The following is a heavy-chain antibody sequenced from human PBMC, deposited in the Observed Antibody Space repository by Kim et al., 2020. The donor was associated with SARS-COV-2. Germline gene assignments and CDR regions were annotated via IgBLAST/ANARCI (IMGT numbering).Heavy chain of an antibody. CDR3: ARGIFRDGFDV. V-gene: IGHV3-74*01. D-gene: IGHD2-15*01. Sequence: GGSLRLSCAASGFRSSNYYVNWVRQRPGKGLEWVSRISNDGGVTHYADSVRGRFTMSRDSAENTVYLQMNSLSAEDTAVYFCARGIFRDGFDVWGQGTRVSVSS. CDR1: GFRSSNYY. J-gene: IGHJ6*02. CDR2: ISNDGGVT.